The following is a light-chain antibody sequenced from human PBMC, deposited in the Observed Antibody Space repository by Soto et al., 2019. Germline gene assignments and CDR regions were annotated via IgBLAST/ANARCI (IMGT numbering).Light chain of an antibody. J-gene: IGKJ4*01. CDR1: QSISSY. CDR2: AAS. V-gene: IGKV1-39*01. CDR3: QQSYSTPLLN. Sequence: IQMTQSPSCISESVVDSVTITGRSSQSISSYLNWYQQKPGKAPKLLIYAASSLQSGVPSRFSGSGSGTDFTLTIRSLQPEDFATYYCQQSYSTPLLNCGGGTKGAI.